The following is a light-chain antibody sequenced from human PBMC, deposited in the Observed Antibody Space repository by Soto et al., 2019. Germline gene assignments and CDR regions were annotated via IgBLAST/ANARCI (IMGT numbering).Light chain of an antibody. V-gene: IGKV1-9*01. Sequence: IQLTQSPSSLSASVGDRVTITCRASPAIASFLAWYQQKPGTAPKLLIYDAATLQSGVPSRFSGSRSGTEYTLTIGSLQPEDFAMYYCQQYSDSPPTFGQGTKLEIK. CDR1: PAIASF. CDR2: DAA. J-gene: IGKJ1*01. CDR3: QQYSDSPPT.